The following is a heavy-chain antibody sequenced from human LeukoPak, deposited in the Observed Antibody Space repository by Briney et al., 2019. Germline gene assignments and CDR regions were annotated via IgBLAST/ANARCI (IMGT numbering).Heavy chain of an antibody. J-gene: IGHJ4*02. D-gene: IGHD1-26*01. CDR2: ISGSGGST. CDR3: AKSPSGSPYYFDY. V-gene: IGHV3-23*01. Sequence: GGSLRLSCAASGFTFSSYAMSWVRQAPGKGLEWVSAISGSGGSTYYADSVKGRFTISRDNSKNTLYLQMNSLRAEDMAVYYCAKSPSGSPYYFDYWGQGALVTVSS. CDR1: GFTFSSYA.